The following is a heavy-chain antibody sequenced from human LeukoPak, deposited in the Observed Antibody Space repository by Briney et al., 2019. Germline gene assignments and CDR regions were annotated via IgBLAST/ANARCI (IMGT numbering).Heavy chain of an antibody. CDR3: AREVVEGVGYNSGWNYFDY. D-gene: IGHD6-19*01. J-gene: IGHJ4*02. CDR1: GGSISSGDYY. V-gene: IGHV4-61*08. Sequence: SETLSLTCTVSGGSISSGDYYWSWIRQPPGKGLEWIGYVFYSGSTNYNPSLKSRVTISVDTSKNQFSLKLRSVTAADTAVYYCAREVVEGVGYNSGWNYFDYWGQGTLVTVSS. CDR2: VFYSGST.